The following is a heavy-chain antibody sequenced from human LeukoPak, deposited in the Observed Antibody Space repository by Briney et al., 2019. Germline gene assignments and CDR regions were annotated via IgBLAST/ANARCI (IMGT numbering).Heavy chain of an antibody. J-gene: IGHJ4*02. V-gene: IGHV1-8*01. Sequence: ASVKVSFKASGYTFTSYDINWVRQATGQGLEWMGWMNPNSGNTGYAQKFQGRVTMTRNTSISTAYMELSSLRSEDTAVYYCVGYCSGGSCRAFDYWGQGTLVTVSS. CDR2: MNPNSGNT. D-gene: IGHD2-15*01. CDR3: VGYCSGGSCRAFDY. CDR1: GYTFTSYD.